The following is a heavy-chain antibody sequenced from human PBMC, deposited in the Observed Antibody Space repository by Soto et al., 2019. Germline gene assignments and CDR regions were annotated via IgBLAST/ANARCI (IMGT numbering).Heavy chain of an antibody. CDR2: IKEDGSEK. V-gene: IGHV3-7*01. D-gene: IGHD5-12*01. CDR1: GFTFSNYW. Sequence: EVQLVESGGGLVQPGGSLRLSCGVSGFTFSNYWMSWVRQAPGKGLEWVANIKEDGSEKNDVDSVKGRFTNSRDNAKNSLYLQMNSLRAEDTAVYYCARDRAQARYSGYANWGQGTPVTVSS. CDR3: ARDRAQARYSGYAN. J-gene: IGHJ4*02.